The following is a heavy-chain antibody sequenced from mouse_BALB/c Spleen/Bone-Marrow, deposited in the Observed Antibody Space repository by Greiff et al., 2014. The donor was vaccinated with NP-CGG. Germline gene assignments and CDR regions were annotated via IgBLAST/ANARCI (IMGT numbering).Heavy chain of an antibody. CDR1: GYSITSGYY. CDR3: ASYFYYAMDY. D-gene: IGHD1-1*01. J-gene: IGHJ4*01. Sequence: EVQLQQSGPGLVKPSQSLSLTCSVPGYSITSGYYWNWIRQFPGNKLEWMGYISYDGSNNYKPSLKNRISITRDTSKNQFFLKLNSVTIEDTATYYCASYFYYAMDYWGQGTSVTVSS. CDR2: ISYDGSN. V-gene: IGHV3-6*02.